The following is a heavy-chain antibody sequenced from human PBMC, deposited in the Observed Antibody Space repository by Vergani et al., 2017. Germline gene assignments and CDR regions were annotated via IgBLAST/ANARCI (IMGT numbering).Heavy chain of an antibody. CDR3: AKDGHDYGDSYIWFDP. Sequence: EVQLVESGGGLVQPGGSLRLSCAASGFTFSSYWMHWVRQAPGKGLVWVSRINSDVSSTNYVDSVKGRFTISRDNAKNSLYLQMNSLRAEDTALYYCAKDGHDYGDSYIWFDPWGQGTLVTVSS. J-gene: IGHJ5*02. V-gene: IGHV3-74*01. D-gene: IGHD4-17*01. CDR1: GFTFSSYW. CDR2: INSDVSST.